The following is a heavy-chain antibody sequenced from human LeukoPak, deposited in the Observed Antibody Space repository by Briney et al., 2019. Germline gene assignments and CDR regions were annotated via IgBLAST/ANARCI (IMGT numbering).Heavy chain of an antibody. J-gene: IGHJ4*02. CDR1: GFVFSDYD. D-gene: IGHD3-10*01. V-gene: IGHV3-64*01. CDR3: ARGAASGGYDY. CDR2: ITSNGGRT. Sequence: GGSLRLSCAASGFVFSDYDVHWVRQAPGKGLEFVSAITSNGGRTFYANSVKGRFTISRDNSKNALYLQMDSLRADDMAVYYCARGAASGGYDYWGQGALVTVSS.